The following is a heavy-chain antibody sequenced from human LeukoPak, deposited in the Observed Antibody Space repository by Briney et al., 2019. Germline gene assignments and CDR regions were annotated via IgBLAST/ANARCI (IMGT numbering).Heavy chain of an antibody. CDR1: GFTFDDYA. Sequence: GRSLRLSCAASGFTFDDYAMYWVRQAPGKGLEWVSGNSWNSGSIGYADSVKGRFTISRDNAKNSLYLQMNSLRAEDTALYYCAKDRLLTSYDAFDIWGQGTMVTVSS. V-gene: IGHV3-9*01. D-gene: IGHD2-2*01. J-gene: IGHJ3*02. CDR2: NSWNSGSI. CDR3: AKDRLLTSYDAFDI.